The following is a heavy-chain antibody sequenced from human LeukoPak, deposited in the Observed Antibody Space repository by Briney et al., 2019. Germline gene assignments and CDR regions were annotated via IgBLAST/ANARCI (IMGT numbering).Heavy chain of an antibody. J-gene: IGHJ4*02. Sequence: PSETLSLTCTVSGYSISSGYYWGWIRQPPGKGLEWIGIIYHSGSTYYNPSLKSRVTISVDTSKNQFSLKLSSVTAADTAVYYCARFQVVAQSLDYWGQGTLVTVSS. CDR1: GYSISSGYY. CDR2: IYHSGST. V-gene: IGHV4-38-2*02. D-gene: IGHD2-15*01. CDR3: ARFQVVAQSLDY.